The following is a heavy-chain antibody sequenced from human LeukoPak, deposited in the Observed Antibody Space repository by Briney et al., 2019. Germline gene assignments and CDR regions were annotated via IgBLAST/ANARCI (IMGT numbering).Heavy chain of an antibody. V-gene: IGHV4-34*01. D-gene: IGHD4-11*01. J-gene: IGHJ4*02. CDR3: ARGKNDYSNRYYFDY. CDR2: INHSGST. CDR1: GGSFSGYY. Sequence: SETLSLTCAVYGGSFSGYYWSWIRQPPGKGLEWIGEINHSGSTNYNPSLKSRVTISVDTSKNQFSLKLSSVTAADTAVYYCARGKNDYSNRYYFDYWGQGTLVTVSS.